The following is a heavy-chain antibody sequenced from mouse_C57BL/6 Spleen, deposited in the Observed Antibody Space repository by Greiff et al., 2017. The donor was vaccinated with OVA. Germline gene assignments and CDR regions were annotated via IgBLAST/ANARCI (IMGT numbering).Heavy chain of an antibody. V-gene: IGHV1-52*01. J-gene: IGHJ4*01. CDR2: IDPSDSDT. Sequence: QVQLQQPGAELVRPGSSVKLSCKASGYTFTSYWMHWVKQRPIQGLEWIGNIDPSDSDTHYNQKFKDKATLTVDKSSSTAYMQLSSLTSEDSAVDYCARWGDYDAMDYWGQGTSVTVSS. CDR1: GYTFTSYW. CDR3: ARWGDYDAMDY.